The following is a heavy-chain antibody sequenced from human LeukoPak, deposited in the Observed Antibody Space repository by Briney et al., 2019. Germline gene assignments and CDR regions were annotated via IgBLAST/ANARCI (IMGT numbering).Heavy chain of an antibody. V-gene: IGHV4-39*01. Sequence: PSETLSLTCTVSGGSISSSSYYWGWIRQPPGKGLEWIGSIYYSGSTYYNPSLKSRVTISVDTSKNQFSLKLSSVTAADTAAYYCARAPDTYYYDSSGYYYGEGAFDIWGQGTMVTVSS. CDR2: IYYSGST. CDR3: ARAPDTYYYDSSGYYYGEGAFDI. CDR1: GGSISSSSYY. J-gene: IGHJ3*02. D-gene: IGHD3-22*01.